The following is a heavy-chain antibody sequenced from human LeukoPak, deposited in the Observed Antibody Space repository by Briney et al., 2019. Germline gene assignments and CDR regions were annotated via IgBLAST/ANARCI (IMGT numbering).Heavy chain of an antibody. J-gene: IGHJ3*02. D-gene: IGHD1-26*01. CDR1: GYTFTSYG. CDR3: ARDSRVGAPTADAFDI. Sequence: ASVKVSCKASGYTFTSYGISWGRQAPGQGLEWIGGISAYNGNTNYAQKLQGRVTMTTDTSTSTAYMELRSLRSDDTAVYYCARDSRVGAPTADAFDIWGQGTMVTVSS. CDR2: ISAYNGNT. V-gene: IGHV1-18*01.